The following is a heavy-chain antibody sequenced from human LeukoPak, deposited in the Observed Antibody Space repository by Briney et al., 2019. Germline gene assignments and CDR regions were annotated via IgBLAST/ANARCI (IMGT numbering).Heavy chain of an antibody. CDR3: ARRRVVVVAATVPSLKRYWYFDL. CDR2: INHSGST. J-gene: IGHJ2*01. CDR1: GGSFSGYY. D-gene: IGHD2-15*01. V-gene: IGHV4-34*01. Sequence: ETLSLTCAVYGGSFSGYYWSWIRQPPGKGLEWIGEINHSGSTHYNPSLKSRVTISVDTSKNQFSLKLSSVTAADTAVYYCARRRVVVVAATVPSLKRYWYFDLWGRGTLVTVSS.